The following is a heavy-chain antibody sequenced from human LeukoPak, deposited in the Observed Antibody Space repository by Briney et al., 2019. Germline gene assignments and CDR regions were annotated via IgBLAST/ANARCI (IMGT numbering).Heavy chain of an antibody. V-gene: IGHV1-8*01. Sequence: ASVKVSCKASGYTFTSYDINWVRQATGQGLEWMGWMNPNSGNTGYAQKFQGRVTMTRNTSISTAYMELSSLRSEDTAVYYCARGLTMVRGPLLGYWGQGTLVTVSS. CDR3: ARGLTMVRGPLLGY. J-gene: IGHJ4*02. CDR1: GYTFTSYD. D-gene: IGHD3-10*01. CDR2: MNPNSGNT.